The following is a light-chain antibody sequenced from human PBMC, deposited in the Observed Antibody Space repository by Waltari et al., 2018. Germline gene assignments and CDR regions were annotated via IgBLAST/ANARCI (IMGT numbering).Light chain of an antibody. CDR3: QQRSQWPIT. CDR2: DAS. Sequence: EIVLTQSPATLSFSPGERATLSCRASQDVASQLAWYQQKPGQAPRLLIYDASHRATGIPARFSGSGSGTDFTLTISSLETEDLAVYYCQQRSQWPITFGGGTKVEIK. CDR1: QDVASQ. J-gene: IGKJ4*01. V-gene: IGKV3D-11*01.